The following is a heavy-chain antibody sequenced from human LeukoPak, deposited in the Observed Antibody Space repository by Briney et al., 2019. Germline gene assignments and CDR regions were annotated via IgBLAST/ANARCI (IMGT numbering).Heavy chain of an antibody. Sequence: SETLSLTCTVSGVSISSNNSYWGWIRQPPGKGLEWIGSIYYSGNTYYNASLKSQVSISIDTSKNQFSLRLTSVTAADTAVFYCASLTTADAFDIWGQGTMVTVSS. V-gene: IGHV4-39*07. D-gene: IGHD3-22*01. CDR2: IYYSGNT. J-gene: IGHJ3*02. CDR3: ASLTTADAFDI. CDR1: GVSISSNNSY.